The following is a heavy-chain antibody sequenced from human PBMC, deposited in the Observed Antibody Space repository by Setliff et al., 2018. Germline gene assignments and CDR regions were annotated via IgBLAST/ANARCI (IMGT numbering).Heavy chain of an antibody. Sequence: ASETLSLTCTVSDGSLSTYYWSWIRQPLGKGLEFIGYVYYGGTANYSPSLRSRLTISVDTSKNQFSLKLRSVTAADTAVYYCARGGTFRYFDFWGQGAPVTVSS. CDR3: ARGGTFRYFDF. J-gene: IGHJ4*02. CDR1: DGSLSTYY. V-gene: IGHV4-59*01. CDR2: VYYGGTA. D-gene: IGHD5-12*01.